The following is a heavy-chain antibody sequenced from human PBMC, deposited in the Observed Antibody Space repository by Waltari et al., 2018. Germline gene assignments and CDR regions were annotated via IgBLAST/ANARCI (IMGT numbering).Heavy chain of an antibody. D-gene: IGHD3-22*01. CDR1: VYAFTSYD. CDR3: ARWDYYDSSGCYHY. J-gene: IGHJ4*02. V-gene: IGHV1-8*01. CDR2: MNSNSGNT. Sequence: QVQLVQSGAEVKKPGASVKVSCKASVYAFTSYDINWVRQATGQGLEWMGGMNSNSGNTGNGQKSQGRVTMTRNTSIGTAYMELSSLRSEDTAVYYCARWDYYDSSGCYHYWGQGTLVTVSS.